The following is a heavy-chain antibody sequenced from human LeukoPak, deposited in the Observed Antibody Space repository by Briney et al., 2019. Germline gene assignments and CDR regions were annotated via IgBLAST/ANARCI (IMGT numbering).Heavy chain of an antibody. Sequence: SETLSLTCTVSGGSISSYYWSWIRQPPGKGLEWIGYIYYSGSTNYNPSLKSRVTISVDTSKNQFSLKLSSVTAADTAVYYCAGTDVYYDSSGYTNDYWGQGTLVTVSS. J-gene: IGHJ4*02. CDR2: IYYSGST. CDR1: GGSISSYY. D-gene: IGHD3-22*01. CDR3: AGTDVYYDSSGYTNDY. V-gene: IGHV4-59*08.